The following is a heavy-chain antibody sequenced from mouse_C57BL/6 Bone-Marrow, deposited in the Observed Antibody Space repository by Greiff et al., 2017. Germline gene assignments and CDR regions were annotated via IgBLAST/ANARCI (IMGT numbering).Heavy chain of an antibody. J-gene: IGHJ3*02. CDR2: IDPSDREN. CDR1: GYTFTSYW. V-gene: IGHV1-52*01. CDR3: ASGGY. Sequence: QVQLQQPGAELVRPGSSVKLSCKASGYTFTSYWMHGVKQRPIQGLEWIGNIDPSDRENHYNQKFKDKATLTGDKSSSTAYKQLSSLTSEDSAVYYCASGGYWGQGTLVTVSA.